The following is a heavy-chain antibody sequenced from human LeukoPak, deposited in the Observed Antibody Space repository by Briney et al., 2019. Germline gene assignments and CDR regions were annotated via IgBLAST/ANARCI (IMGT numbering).Heavy chain of an antibody. CDR3: ARGYCTSSSCYNDY. D-gene: IGHD2-2*02. Sequence: LPGGSLRLSCAASGFTFSSYAFHWVRQAPGKGLEWVATMSFDVNNKYYADSVRGRFTISRDNSKNTLYLQMNSLRAEDTAVYSCARGYCTSSSCYNDYWGQGTLVTVSS. J-gene: IGHJ4*02. CDR1: GFTFSSYA. CDR2: MSFDVNNK. V-gene: IGHV3-30*04.